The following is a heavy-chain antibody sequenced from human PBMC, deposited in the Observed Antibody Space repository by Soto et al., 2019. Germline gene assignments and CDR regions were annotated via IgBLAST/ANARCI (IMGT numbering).Heavy chain of an antibody. D-gene: IGHD2-15*01. J-gene: IGHJ4*02. Sequence: LRLSCAASGFTFSSYGMHWVRQAPGKGLEWVAVIWYDGSNKYYADSVKGRFTISRDNSKNTLYLQMNSLRAEDTAVYYCARGPPYPSYCMFSIFYGDHFDYLVQGTLVTGYS. CDR2: IWYDGSNK. CDR3: ARGPPYPSYCMFSIFYGDHFDY. CDR1: GFTFSSYG. V-gene: IGHV3-33*01.